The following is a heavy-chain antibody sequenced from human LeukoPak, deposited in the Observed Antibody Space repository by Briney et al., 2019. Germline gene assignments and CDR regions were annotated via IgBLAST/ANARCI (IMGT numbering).Heavy chain of an antibody. CDR2: ISSSGSTI. Sequence: GGSLRLSCAASGFTFSSYEMNWVRQAPGKGLEGVSYISSSGSTIYYADSVKGRFTISRDNAKNSLYLQMNSVRAEDTAVYYCARGAGSSWIRSPRYFDYWGQGTLVTVSS. CDR3: ARGAGSSWIRSPRYFDY. CDR1: GFTFSSYE. D-gene: IGHD6-13*01. J-gene: IGHJ4*02. V-gene: IGHV3-48*03.